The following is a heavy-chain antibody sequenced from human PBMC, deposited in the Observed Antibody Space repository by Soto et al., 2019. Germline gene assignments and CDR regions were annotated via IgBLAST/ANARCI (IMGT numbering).Heavy chain of an antibody. CDR2: INHSGST. CDR1: GGSFSGYY. D-gene: IGHD6-6*01. CDR3: ARRYGSCFDY. Sequence: SETLSLTCAVYGGSFSGYYCSCIRQPPGKGLEWIGEINHSGSTNYNPSLKSRVTLSVDTSQNQFFLRLTSVTAADTAVYYCARRYGSCFDYWGQGTLVTVSS. V-gene: IGHV4-34*01. J-gene: IGHJ4*02.